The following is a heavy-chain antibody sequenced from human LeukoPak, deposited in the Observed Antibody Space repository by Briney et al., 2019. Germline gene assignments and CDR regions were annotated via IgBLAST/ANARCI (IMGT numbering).Heavy chain of an antibody. CDR3: ARKANGMAAPFDS. J-gene: IGHJ4*02. Sequence: LGESLKISCEASGYNFSNYWINWVRQKPGKGLEWMGIIYPGDSDTGYGPSFQGHVTISADRSANTAYLQWSRLEASDTAKYFCARKANGMAAPFDSWAQGTLVTVSS. CDR2: IYPGDSDT. D-gene: IGHD6-13*01. V-gene: IGHV5-51*01. CDR1: GYNFSNYW.